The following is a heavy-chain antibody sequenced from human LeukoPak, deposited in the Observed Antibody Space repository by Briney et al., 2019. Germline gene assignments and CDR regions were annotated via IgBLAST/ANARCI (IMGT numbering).Heavy chain of an antibody. CDR3: ARARSGYLGY. CDR1: GFTFRHYA. CDR2: ISYDGTKK. Sequence: GGSLTLSCATSGFTFRHYAMHWVRQAPGKGLEWVAVISYDGTKKYYGDFVKGRFPISRDNSNSLLYLQMNNLTSDDGGVYYCARARSGYLGYWGQGALVTVSS. V-gene: IGHV3-30*04. J-gene: IGHJ4*02. D-gene: IGHD3-3*01.